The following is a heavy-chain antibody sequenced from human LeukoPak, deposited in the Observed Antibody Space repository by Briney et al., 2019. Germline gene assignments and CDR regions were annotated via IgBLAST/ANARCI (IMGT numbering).Heavy chain of an antibody. Sequence: PSETLSLTCPVSGSSISTYHWSWLRQPPGKGLEWTASIHNSGTINYRPSLKSRITISVDTSKNQFSLKLNSVTGADTAIYYCATKVRGGFDIWGQGTMVTVSS. J-gene: IGHJ3*02. D-gene: IGHD2-15*01. CDR3: ATKVRGGFDI. CDR1: GSSISTYH. V-gene: IGHV4-59*01. CDR2: IHNSGTI.